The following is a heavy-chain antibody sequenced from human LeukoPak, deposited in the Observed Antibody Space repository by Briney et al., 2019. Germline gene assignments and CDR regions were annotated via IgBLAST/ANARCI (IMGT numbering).Heavy chain of an antibody. J-gene: IGHJ3*02. D-gene: IGHD1-26*01. CDR3: ARDRFAAVGATNDAFDI. CDR1: GYTFTSYY. CDR2: INPSGGST. V-gene: IGHV1-46*01. Sequence: ASVKVSCKASGYTFTSYYMHWVRQAPGQGLEWMGIINPSGGSTSYAQKFQGRVTMTRDMSTSTVYMELSSLRSEDTAVYYCARDRFAAVGATNDAFDIWGQGTMVTVSS.